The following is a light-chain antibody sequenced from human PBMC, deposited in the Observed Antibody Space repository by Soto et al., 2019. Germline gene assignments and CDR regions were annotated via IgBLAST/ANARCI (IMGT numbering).Light chain of an antibody. V-gene: IGKV3-20*01. CDR3: QQYCSSPQYT. J-gene: IGKJ2*01. CDR1: QSVSSSY. CDR2: GAS. Sequence: EIVLTQSPGTLSLSPGERTTLSCRASQSVSSSYLAWYQQKPGQAPRLLIYGASSRATGIPDRFSGSGSGTDFTFTISRLEPEDFAVYYCQQYCSSPQYTFGQVTKLEIK.